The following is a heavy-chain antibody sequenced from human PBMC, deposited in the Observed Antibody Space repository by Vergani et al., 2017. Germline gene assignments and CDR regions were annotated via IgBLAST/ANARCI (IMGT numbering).Heavy chain of an antibody. CDR3: ARGYKPYSSGWADY. CDR1: GFTLSCYA. V-gene: IGHV3-30*04. D-gene: IGHD6-19*01. J-gene: IGHJ4*02. Sequence: QVQLVESGGGVVQPGRSLRLSCAASGFTLSCYAMHWVRQAPGKGLEWVAVISYDGSNKYYADSVKGRFTISRDNSKNTLYLQMNSLRAEDTAVYYCARGYKPYSSGWADYWGQGTLVTVSS. CDR2: ISYDGSNK.